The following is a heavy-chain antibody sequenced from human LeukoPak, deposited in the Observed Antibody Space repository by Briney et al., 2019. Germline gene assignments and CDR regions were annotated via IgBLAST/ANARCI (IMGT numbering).Heavy chain of an antibody. CDR2: ISSSSSYI. J-gene: IGHJ4*02. CDR1: GFTFSSYS. V-gene: IGHV3-21*01. Sequence: GGSLRLSCAASGFTFSSYSMNWVRQAPGKGLEWVSSISSSSSYIYYADSVKGRFTISRDNAKNSLYLQMNSLRAEDTAVYYCAREEIDYELTPSAHNDYWGQGTLVTVSS. D-gene: IGHD3-16*01. CDR3: AREEIDYELTPSAHNDY.